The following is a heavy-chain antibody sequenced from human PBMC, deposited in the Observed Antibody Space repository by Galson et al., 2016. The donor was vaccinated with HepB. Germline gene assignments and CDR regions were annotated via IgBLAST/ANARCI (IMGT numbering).Heavy chain of an antibody. D-gene: IGHD5-12*01. J-gene: IGHJ3*01. CDR2: ISYDGRDK. Sequence: SLRLSCAVSGFSFSDYAMHWVRQAPGKGPECVAVISYDGRDKYYADSVRGRFTISRDNSKNTLDLQMNSLRPEDTALYYWAKDREWLRYTSDGIDVWGQGTTVTVSS. CDR3: AKDREWLRYTSDGIDV. V-gene: IGHV3-30*18. CDR1: GFSFSDYA.